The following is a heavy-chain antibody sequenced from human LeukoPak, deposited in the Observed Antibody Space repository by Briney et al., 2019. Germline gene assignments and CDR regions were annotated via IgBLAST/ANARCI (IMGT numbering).Heavy chain of an antibody. CDR3: ARDLVTVTKGFDI. CDR1: TDSFSSHY. J-gene: IGHJ3*02. V-gene: IGHV4-59*11. Sequence: SETLSLTCAVSTDSFSSHYWTWIRQPPGKGLEWIGYISYIGSTNYNPSLKSRVTISIDTSNNQSSLKLSSVTAADKAVYYCARDLVTVTKGFDIWGQGTMVSVSS. CDR2: ISYIGST. D-gene: IGHD4-17*01.